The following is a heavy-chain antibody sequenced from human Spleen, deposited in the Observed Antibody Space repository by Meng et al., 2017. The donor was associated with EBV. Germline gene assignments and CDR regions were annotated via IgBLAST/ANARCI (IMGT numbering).Heavy chain of an antibody. CDR2: ISHSGST. Sequence: VQLPLWGGRSLKPSETLSLTCGVYGGSFSGYYWGWIRQPPGKGLEWIGEISHSGSTNYNPSLKSRVTISVDTSKNQFSLKLNSVTAADTAVYYCARERVVAATFSRYNWFDPWGQGTLVTVSS. V-gene: IGHV4-34*01. J-gene: IGHJ5*02. CDR3: ARERVVAATFSRYNWFDP. D-gene: IGHD2-15*01. CDR1: GGSFSGYY.